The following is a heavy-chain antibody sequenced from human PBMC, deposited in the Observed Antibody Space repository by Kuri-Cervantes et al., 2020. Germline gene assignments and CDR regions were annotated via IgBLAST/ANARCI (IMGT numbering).Heavy chain of an antibody. CDR3: ARSSGSSRSRYSFDY. Sequence: GGSLRLSCAASGFTFSSYSMNWVRQAPGKGLEWVSSISSSSSYIYYADSVKGRFTISRDNAKNSLYLQMNSLRAEDTAVYYCARSSGSSRSRYSFDYWGQGTLVTVSS. CDR1: GFTFSSYS. CDR2: ISSSSSYI. D-gene: IGHD1-26*01. V-gene: IGHV3-21*01. J-gene: IGHJ4*02.